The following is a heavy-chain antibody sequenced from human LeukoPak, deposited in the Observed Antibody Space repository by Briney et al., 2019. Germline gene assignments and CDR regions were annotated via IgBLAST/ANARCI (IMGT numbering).Heavy chain of an antibody. V-gene: IGHV3-30-3*01. Sequence: GRSLRLSCAASGFTFSSCAMHWVRQAPGKGLEWVAVISYDGSNKYYADSVKGRFTISRDNSKNTLYLQMNSLRAEDTAVYYCAREIAATPDYYYGMDVWGQGTTVTVSS. CDR3: AREIAATPDYYYGMDV. CDR1: GFTFSSCA. J-gene: IGHJ6*02. CDR2: ISYDGSNK. D-gene: IGHD2-15*01.